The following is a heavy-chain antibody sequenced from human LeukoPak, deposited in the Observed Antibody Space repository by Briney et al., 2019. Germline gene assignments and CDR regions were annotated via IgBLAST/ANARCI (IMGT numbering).Heavy chain of an antibody. V-gene: IGHV3-48*01. CDR2: ISGSSGII. CDR1: GFTFSSYA. Sequence: TGGSLRLSCAASGFTFSSYALNWVRQAPGKGLEWVSYISGSSGIIDYADSVRGRFTISRDNAKNSLYLQMNSLRAEDTAVYYCARGSTYCESSGQVPFDYWGQGTLVTVSS. J-gene: IGHJ4*02. D-gene: IGHD3-22*01. CDR3: ARGSTYCESSGQVPFDY.